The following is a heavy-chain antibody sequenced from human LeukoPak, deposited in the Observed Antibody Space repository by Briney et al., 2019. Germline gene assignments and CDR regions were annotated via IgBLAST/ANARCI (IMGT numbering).Heavy chain of an antibody. CDR2: IKQDGSEK. J-gene: IGHJ4*02. D-gene: IGHD1-26*01. V-gene: IGHV3-7*01. Sequence: HPGGSLRLSCAASGFTFSSYWMNWVRQAPGKGLEWVANIKQDGSEKYYVDSVKGRFTISRDNAKNSLFLQINSLRAEDTAVYYCARDRPWELPCFDYWGQGTLVTVSS. CDR3: ARDRPWELPCFDY. CDR1: GFTFSSYW.